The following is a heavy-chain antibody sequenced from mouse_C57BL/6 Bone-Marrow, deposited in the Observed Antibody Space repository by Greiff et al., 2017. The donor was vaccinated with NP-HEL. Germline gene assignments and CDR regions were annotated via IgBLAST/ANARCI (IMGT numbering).Heavy chain of an antibody. CDR2: ISSGGSYT. CDR1: GFTFSSYG. D-gene: IGHD2-1*01. J-gene: IGHJ3*01. CDR3: ARGPNYS. V-gene: IGHV5-6*01. Sequence: EVKLVESGGDLVKPGGSLKLSCAASGFTFSSYGMSWVRQTPDKRLEWVATISSGGSYTYYPDSVKGRFTISRDNAKNTLYLQMSSLKSEDTAMYYCARGPNYSWGQGTLVTVSA.